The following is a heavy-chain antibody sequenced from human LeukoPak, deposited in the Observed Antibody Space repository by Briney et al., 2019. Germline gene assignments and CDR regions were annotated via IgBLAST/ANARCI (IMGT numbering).Heavy chain of an antibody. V-gene: IGHV4-4*09. J-gene: IGHJ5*02. CDR2: FYTRGTT. CDR1: GGSMSPYY. D-gene: IGHD3-3*01. Sequence: PSETLSLTRTVSGGSMSPYYWSWIRQPPGKGLEWIGYFYTRGTTHYNPSLKNRVTMSVDTSNNQFLLNLSSVTAGDTAVFYCARHGDFWGGRSWFDPWGQGTLVTVSS. CDR3: ARHGDFWGGRSWFDP.